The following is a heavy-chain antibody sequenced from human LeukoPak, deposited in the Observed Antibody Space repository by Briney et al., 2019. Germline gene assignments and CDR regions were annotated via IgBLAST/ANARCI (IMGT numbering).Heavy chain of an antibody. J-gene: IGHJ4*02. D-gene: IGHD3-10*01. CDR1: GFTFSSYW. CDR3: ARGWPLLSFGEGPLDY. Sequence: GGSLRLSCAASGFTFSSYWIHWVRHAPGKGLVWVSRINSDGSSTTYADSVKGRFTISRDNPKNTVYLQMNSLRAEDTAVYYCARGWPLLSFGEGPLDYWGQGTLVTVSS. V-gene: IGHV3-74*01. CDR2: INSDGSST.